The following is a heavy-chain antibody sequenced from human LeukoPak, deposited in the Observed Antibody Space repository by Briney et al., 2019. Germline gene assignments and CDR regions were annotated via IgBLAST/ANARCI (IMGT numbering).Heavy chain of an antibody. J-gene: IGHJ6*02. V-gene: IGHV3-9*01. D-gene: IGHD1-26*01. CDR3: AMGGYYYYGMDV. CDR2: ISWNSGSI. CDR1: GFTFDDYA. Sequence: GRSLRLSCAASGFTFDDYAMHWVRQAPGKGLEWVSGISWNSGSIGYADSVKGRFTISRDNAKNSLYLQMNSLRAEDTALYYCAMGGYYYYGMDVWGQGTTVTVSS.